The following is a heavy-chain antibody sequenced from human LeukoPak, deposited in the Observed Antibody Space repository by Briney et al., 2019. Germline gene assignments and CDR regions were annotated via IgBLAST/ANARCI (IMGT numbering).Heavy chain of an antibody. V-gene: IGHV3-21*01. D-gene: IGHD3-10*01. CDR1: GFTFSSYS. CDR3: ARDPWVGEYGAFDI. J-gene: IGHJ3*02. CDR2: ISSSSSYI. Sequence: GGSLRLSCAASGFTFSSYSMNWVRQAPGKGLEWVSYISSSSSYIYYADSVKGRFTISRDNAKNSLYLQMNSLRAEDTAVYYCARDPWVGEYGAFDIWGQGTMVTVSS.